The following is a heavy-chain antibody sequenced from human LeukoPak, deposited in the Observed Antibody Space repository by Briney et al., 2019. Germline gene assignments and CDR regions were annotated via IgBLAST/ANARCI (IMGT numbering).Heavy chain of an antibody. CDR3: AKGRVVDWFDP. Sequence: GGSLRLSCAASGFNFSNYAMSWVRQTPGKGLEWVSAISGSDGSTYYADSVKGRFTISRDNSKNTLYLQMNSLRAEDTAVYYCAKGRVVDWFDPWGQGTLVTVSS. D-gene: IGHD2-15*01. J-gene: IGHJ5*02. V-gene: IGHV3-23*01. CDR1: GFNFSNYA. CDR2: ISGSDGST.